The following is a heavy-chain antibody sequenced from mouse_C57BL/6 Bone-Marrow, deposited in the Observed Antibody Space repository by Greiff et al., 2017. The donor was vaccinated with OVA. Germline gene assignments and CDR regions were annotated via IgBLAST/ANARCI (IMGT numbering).Heavy chain of an antibody. CDR2: IDPDTGGT. D-gene: IGHD1-1*01. CDR1: GYTFTDSE. Sequence: VQLQQSGAELVRPGASVTLSCKASGYTFTDSEMHWVKQTPVHGLEWIGAIDPDTGGTAYNQKFKGKAILTADKASSTAYMELRSLTSEDAAVYYCTRSRYYGSSSPFAYWGQGTLVTVSA. CDR3: TRSRYYGSSSPFAY. J-gene: IGHJ3*01. V-gene: IGHV1-15*01.